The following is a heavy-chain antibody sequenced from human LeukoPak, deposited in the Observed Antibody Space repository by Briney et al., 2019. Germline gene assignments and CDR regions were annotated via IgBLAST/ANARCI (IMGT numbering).Heavy chain of an antibody. V-gene: IGHV4-59*01. D-gene: IGHD2-2*01. CDR3: ARATDVVVPAAMPHYYFDY. CDR1: GGSISSYY. CDR2: IYYSGST. Sequence: SETLSLTCTDSGGSISSYYWSWIRQPPGKGLEWIGYIYYSGSTNYNPSLKSRVTISVDTSKNQFSLKLSSVTAADTAVYYCARATDVVVPAAMPHYYFDYWGQGTLVTVSS. J-gene: IGHJ4*02.